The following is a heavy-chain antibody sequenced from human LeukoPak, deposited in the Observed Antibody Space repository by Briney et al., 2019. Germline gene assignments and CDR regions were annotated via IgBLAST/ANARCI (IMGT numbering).Heavy chain of an antibody. D-gene: IGHD6-13*01. CDR2: IKEDGSEK. Sequence: GGSLRLSCAASGFTFRNYWMSWVRQAPGKGLEWVANIKEDGSEKHYVDSVKGRFTISRDNAKNSLYLQSLFLQMNSLRAEDTAVYYCARAHYSSFDYWGQGTLVTVSS. CDR3: ARAHYSSFDY. J-gene: IGHJ4*02. V-gene: IGHV3-7*01. CDR1: GFTFRNYW.